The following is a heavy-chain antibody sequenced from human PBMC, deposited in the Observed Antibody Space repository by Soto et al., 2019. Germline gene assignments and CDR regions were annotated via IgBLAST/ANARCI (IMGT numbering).Heavy chain of an antibody. CDR1: GGSISSYY. CDR2: IYYSGST. D-gene: IGHD3-10*01. V-gene: IGHV4-59*08. J-gene: IGHJ6*03. CDR3: ASSYYGSGKRKYYYYMDV. Sequence: SETLSLTCTVSGGSISSYYWSWIRQPPGKGLEWIGYIYYSGSTNYNPSLKSRVTISVDTSKNQFSLKLSSVTAADTAVYYCASSYYGSGKRKYYYYMDVWGKGTTVTVSS.